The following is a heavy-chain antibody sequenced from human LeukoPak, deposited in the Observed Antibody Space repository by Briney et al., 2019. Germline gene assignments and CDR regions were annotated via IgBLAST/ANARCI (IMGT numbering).Heavy chain of an antibody. J-gene: IGHJ4*02. D-gene: IGHD1-26*01. CDR3: ARRRDLYSGSYYPFDY. Sequence: GESLKISCKGSGYSFTSYWIGWVRQVPGKGLKWMGIIYPGDSDARYSPSFQGQVTISADKSISTAYLQWSSLKASDTAMYYCARRRDLYSGSYYPFDYWGQGTLVTVSS. V-gene: IGHV5-51*01. CDR1: GYSFTSYW. CDR2: IYPGDSDA.